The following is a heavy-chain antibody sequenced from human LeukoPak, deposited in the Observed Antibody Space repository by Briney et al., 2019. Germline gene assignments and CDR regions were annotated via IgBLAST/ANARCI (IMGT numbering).Heavy chain of an antibody. Sequence: GGSLRLSCAASGFKFSNFAMNWVRQAPGKGLEWVSFISGSGGTTHYADSVKGRFTISRDNAKNTLYLQMNTLRVEDTAVYYCTRDLMDYDVSTGLHHYYMDVWGQGTTVTVSS. D-gene: IGHD3-9*01. J-gene: IGHJ6*02. CDR3: TRDLMDYDVSTGLHHYYMDV. V-gene: IGHV3-23*01. CDR1: GFKFSNFA. CDR2: ISGSGGTT.